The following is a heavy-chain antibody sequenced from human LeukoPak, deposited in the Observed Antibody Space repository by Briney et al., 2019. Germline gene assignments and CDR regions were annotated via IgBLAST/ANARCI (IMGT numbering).Heavy chain of an antibody. CDR3: AYARDSSSIDS. Sequence: GGSLRLSCAASGFTFDDYAMHWVRQAPGKGLEWVSGISWNSGSIGYADSVKGRFTISRDNAKNSLYLQMNSLRAEDTALYYCAYARDSSSIDSWGQGTRVTVSS. J-gene: IGHJ4*02. D-gene: IGHD6-6*01. CDR1: GFTFDDYA. CDR2: ISWNSGSI. V-gene: IGHV3-9*01.